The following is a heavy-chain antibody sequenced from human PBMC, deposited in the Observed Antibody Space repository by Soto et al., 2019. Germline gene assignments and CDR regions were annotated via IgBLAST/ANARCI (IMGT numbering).Heavy chain of an antibody. CDR1: GYSFTSYW. CDR3: AXGYSSSWYDYYYYGMDV. J-gene: IGHJ6*02. V-gene: IGHV5-51*01. CDR2: IYPGDSDT. Sequence: GESLKISCKGSGYSFTSYWIGWVRQMPGKGLEWMGIIYPGDSDTRYSPSFQGQVTISADKSISTAYLQWSSLKASDTAMYYCAXGYSSSWYDYYYYGMDVWGQGTTVTVSS. D-gene: IGHD6-13*01.